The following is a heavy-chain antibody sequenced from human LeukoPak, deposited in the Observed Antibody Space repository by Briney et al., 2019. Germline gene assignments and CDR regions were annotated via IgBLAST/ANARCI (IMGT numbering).Heavy chain of an antibody. CDR3: ARRGGYYGSGKTYWFDP. CDR1: GGSINSSSYY. V-gene: IGHV4-39*01. D-gene: IGHD3-10*01. CDR2: IYYTGSP. J-gene: IGHJ5*02. Sequence: SETLSLTCTVSGGSINSSSYYWVWIRQPPGKGLEWIGTIYYTGSPYYNPSIKSRVTISIDTSKNQFSLKLSSVTAADTAVYYCARRGGYYGSGKTYWFDPWGQGTLVTVSS.